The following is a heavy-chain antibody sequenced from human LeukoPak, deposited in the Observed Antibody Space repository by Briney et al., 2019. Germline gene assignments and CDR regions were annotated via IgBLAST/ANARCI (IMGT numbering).Heavy chain of an antibody. CDR2: IIPIFGIA. CDR3: ARLLDSSSWYENGMDV. D-gene: IGHD6-13*01. CDR1: GGTFSSYA. J-gene: IGHJ6*02. Sequence: SVKVSCKLSGGTFSSYAFNWVRQAPGQGLEWMGRIIPIFGIANYAQKFQGRVTITADKSTSTAYMELSSLRSEDTAAYYCARLLDSSSWYENGMDVWGQGTTVTVSS. V-gene: IGHV1-69*04.